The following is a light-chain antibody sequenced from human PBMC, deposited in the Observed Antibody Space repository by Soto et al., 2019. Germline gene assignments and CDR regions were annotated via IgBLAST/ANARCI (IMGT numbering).Light chain of an antibody. CDR1: QSVRSSY. CDR3: QQYGTSPWT. J-gene: IGKJ1*01. CDR2: GAS. Sequence: ETVLTQSPGTLSLSPGERATLSCRASQSVRSSYLAWYQQKPGQAPRLLIHGASSRATGIPDRFSGSGSGTDFTLTISRLGPEDFAVYYCQQYGTSPWTFGQGTKVEIK. V-gene: IGKV3-20*01.